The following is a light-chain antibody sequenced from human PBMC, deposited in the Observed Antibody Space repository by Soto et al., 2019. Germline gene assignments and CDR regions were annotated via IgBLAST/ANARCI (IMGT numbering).Light chain of an antibody. CDR3: QTWGTGMGV. CDR1: SGHSSSA. J-gene: IGLJ3*02. Sequence: QLVLTQSPSASASLGASVKLTCTLSSGHSSSAIAWHQQQPEKGPRYLMKLNSDGSHSKGAGLPDRFSGSSSGAERYPTIARLQAEDEADYYCQTWGTGMGVFGGGTKLTVL. V-gene: IGLV4-69*01. CDR2: LNSDGSH.